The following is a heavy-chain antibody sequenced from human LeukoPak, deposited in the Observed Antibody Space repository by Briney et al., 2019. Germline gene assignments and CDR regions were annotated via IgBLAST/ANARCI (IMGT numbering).Heavy chain of an antibody. CDR2: IYHSGST. Sequence: SETLSLTCAVYGGSFSGYYWSWIRQPPGKGLEWIGSIYHSGSTYYNPSLKSRVTISVDTSKNQFSLKLSSVTAADTAVYYCASTVKAIGATPGYWGQGTLVTVSS. CDR3: ASTVKAIGATPGY. J-gene: IGHJ4*02. V-gene: IGHV4-34*01. D-gene: IGHD4-17*01. CDR1: GGSFSGYY.